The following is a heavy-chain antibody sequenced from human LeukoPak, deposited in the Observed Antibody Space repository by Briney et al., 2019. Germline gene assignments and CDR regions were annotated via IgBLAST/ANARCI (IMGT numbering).Heavy chain of an antibody. CDR3: AKPPSKYYYYYYMDV. J-gene: IGHJ6*03. CDR2: ISWNSGSI. CDR1: GFTFDDYA. D-gene: IGHD4-11*01. Sequence: PGGSLRLSCAASGFTFDDYAMHWVRQAPGKGLEWVSGISWNSGSIGYADSVKGRFTISRDNAENSLYLQMNSLRAEDTALYYCAKPPSKYYYYYYMDVWGKGTTVTVSS. V-gene: IGHV3-9*01.